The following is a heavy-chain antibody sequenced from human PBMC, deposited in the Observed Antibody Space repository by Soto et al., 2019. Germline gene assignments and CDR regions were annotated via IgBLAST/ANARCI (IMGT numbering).Heavy chain of an antibody. Sequence: SETLSLTCTVSGGSVSSGSYYWSWIRQPPGKGLEWIGYIYYSGSTNYNPSLKSRVTISVDTSKNQFSLKLSSVTAADTAVYYCARIGRYYDSSGYYPSGGMDVWGQGTTVT. J-gene: IGHJ6*02. CDR1: GGSVSSGSYY. D-gene: IGHD3-22*01. CDR2: IYYSGST. V-gene: IGHV4-61*01. CDR3: ARIGRYYDSSGYYPSGGMDV.